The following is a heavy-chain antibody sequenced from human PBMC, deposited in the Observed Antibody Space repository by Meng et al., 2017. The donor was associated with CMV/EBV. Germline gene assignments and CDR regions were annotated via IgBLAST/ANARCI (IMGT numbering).Heavy chain of an antibody. D-gene: IGHD3-3*01. J-gene: IGHJ4*02. CDR3: ARGNLEWLHFDY. Sequence: GESLKISCAASGFTFSSYAMHWVRQAPGKGLEWVAVISYDGSNKYYADSVKGRFTISRDNSKNTLYLQMNSLRAEDTAVYYCARGNLEWLHFDYWGQGTLVTVSS. CDR2: ISYDGSNK. V-gene: IGHV3-30-3*01. CDR1: GFTFSSYA.